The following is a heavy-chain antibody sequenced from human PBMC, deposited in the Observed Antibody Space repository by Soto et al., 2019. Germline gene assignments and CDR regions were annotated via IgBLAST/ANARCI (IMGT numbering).Heavy chain of an antibody. J-gene: IGHJ5*02. CDR1: GFTFSGYA. CDR2: ISYDGSSN. CDR3: ARDDGAMVRGVRKAGWFDP. V-gene: IGHV3-30-3*01. D-gene: IGHD3-10*01. Sequence: GGSLRLSCAASGFTFSGYAMHWVRQAPGKGLEWVAVISYDGSSNYYADSVKGRFTISRDNSKNTLYLQLNSLRPEDTAVYYCARDDGAMVRGVRKAGWFDPWGQGTLVTVSS.